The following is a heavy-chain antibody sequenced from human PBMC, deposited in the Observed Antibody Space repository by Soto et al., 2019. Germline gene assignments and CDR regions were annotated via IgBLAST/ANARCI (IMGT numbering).Heavy chain of an antibody. J-gene: IGHJ4*02. CDR3: AGDVDTALVTSY. Sequence: PSETLSLTCKVSGVSISSRNNYWGWFRQPPGKGLEWIGSIYYSGTAYYNPSLESRITISVDTSKNQFSLHLTSVTAADTAVYYCAGDVDTALVTSYWSQGSLVTVS. V-gene: IGHV4-39*02. CDR1: GVSISSRNNY. D-gene: IGHD5-18*01. CDR2: IYYSGTA.